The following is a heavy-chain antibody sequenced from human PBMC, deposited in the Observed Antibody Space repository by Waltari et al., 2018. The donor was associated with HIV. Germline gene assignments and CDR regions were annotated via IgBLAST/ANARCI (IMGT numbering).Heavy chain of an antibody. V-gene: IGHV4-38-2*01. J-gene: IGHJ4*02. Sequence: QVQLQESGPGLVKPSETLSLTCAVSGYSISSGYYWGWTRQPPGKGLEWIGSIYHSGSTYYNPSLKIRVTISVDTSKNQFSLKLSSVTAADTAVYYCARAGGSYYVFDYWGQGTLVTVSS. CDR1: GYSISSGYY. CDR2: IYHSGST. D-gene: IGHD1-26*01. CDR3: ARAGGSYYVFDY.